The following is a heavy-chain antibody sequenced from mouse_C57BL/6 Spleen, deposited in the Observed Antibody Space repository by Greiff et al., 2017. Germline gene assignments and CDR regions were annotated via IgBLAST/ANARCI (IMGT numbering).Heavy chain of an antibody. CDR2: IYPGDGDT. CDR1: GYAFSSSW. V-gene: IGHV1-82*01. Sequence: QVQLKESGPELVKPGASVKISCKASGYAFSSSWMNWVKQRPGKGLEWIGRIYPGDGDTNYNGKFKGKATLTADKSSSTAYMQLSSLTSEDSAVYFCARRPAQATDYFDYWGQGTTLTVSS. D-gene: IGHD3-2*02. CDR3: ARRPAQATDYFDY. J-gene: IGHJ2*01.